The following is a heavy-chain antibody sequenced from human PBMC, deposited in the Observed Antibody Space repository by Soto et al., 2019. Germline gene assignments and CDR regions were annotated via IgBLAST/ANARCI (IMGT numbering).Heavy chain of an antibody. V-gene: IGHV4-39*01. J-gene: IGHJ5*02. CDR2: IYYSGST. CDR1: GGSISSSSYY. CDR3: ASQKLRFLEWLFIVGWFDP. D-gene: IGHD3-3*01. Sequence: QLQLQESGPGLVKPSETLSLTCTVSGGSISSSSYYWGWIRQPPGKGLEWIGSIYYSGSTYYNPSLKSRVTISVDTSKNQFSLKLSSVTAADTAVYYCASQKLRFLEWLFIVGWFDPWGQGTLVTVSS.